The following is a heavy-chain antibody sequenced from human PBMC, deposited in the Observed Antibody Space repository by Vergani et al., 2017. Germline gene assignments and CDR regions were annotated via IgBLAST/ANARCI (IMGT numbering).Heavy chain of an antibody. J-gene: IGHJ4*02. Sequence: QVQLVQSGAEVKKPGSSVKVSCKASGGTFSSYAISWVRQAPGQGLEWMGRIIPIFGTANYAQKFQGRVTITADKSTSTAYMELSSLRSEDTAVYYCARDGIPGYSSGWSFDYWGQGTLVTVSS. V-gene: IGHV1-69*14. CDR3: ARDGIPGYSSGWSFDY. D-gene: IGHD6-19*01. CDR2: IIPIFGTA. CDR1: GGTFSSYA.